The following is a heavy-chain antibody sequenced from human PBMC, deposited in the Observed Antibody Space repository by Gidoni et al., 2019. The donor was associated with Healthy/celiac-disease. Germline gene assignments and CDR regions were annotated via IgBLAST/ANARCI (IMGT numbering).Heavy chain of an antibody. CDR1: GYTFPSYG. V-gene: IGHV1-18*01. J-gene: IGHJ4*02. CDR3: ARAGGATRGDY. D-gene: IGHD3-16*01. Sequence: QVQLFQSGAEVQKPGASVKVSSKASGYTFPSYGISWVRQATGQGLEWMGWISAYNGNTNYAQKIQGRVTRTTDTSKSTAYMELRSLRSDDTAVYYCARAGGATRGDYWGQGTLVTVSS. CDR2: ISAYNGNT.